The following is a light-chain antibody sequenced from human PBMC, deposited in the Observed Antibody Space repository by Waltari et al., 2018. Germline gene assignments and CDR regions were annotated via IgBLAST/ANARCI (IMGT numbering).Light chain of an antibody. Sequence: DIVMTQSPDSLAVSLGERATINCKSSQSVYNSSNNKNYLAWYQQKPGQPPKLLIYWASTRESGVPDRFSGSGSGTDFTLTISSLQAEDVAVYYCQQYYSTPPKWWTFGQGTKVEIK. CDR1: QSVYNSSNNKNY. CDR2: WAS. CDR3: QQYYSTPPKWWT. J-gene: IGKJ1*01. V-gene: IGKV4-1*01.